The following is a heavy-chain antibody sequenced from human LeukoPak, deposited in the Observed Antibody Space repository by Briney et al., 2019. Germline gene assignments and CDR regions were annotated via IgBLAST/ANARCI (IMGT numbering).Heavy chain of an antibody. CDR1: GRSINISSYY. Sequence: PSETLSLTCTVSGRSINISSYYWGWIRQPPAKGLEWIGSIYYSESTYYNPSLKSRVTISVDTYKNQFSLKLSSVTAADTAVYYCARHDDFWSGYYTIGYWGQGTLVTVSS. CDR2: IYYSEST. D-gene: IGHD3-3*01. CDR3: ARHDDFWSGYYTIGY. V-gene: IGHV4-39*01. J-gene: IGHJ4*02.